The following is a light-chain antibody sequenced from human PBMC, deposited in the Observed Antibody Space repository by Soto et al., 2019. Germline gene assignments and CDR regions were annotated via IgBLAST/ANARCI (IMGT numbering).Light chain of an antibody. CDR3: QQSHSSWT. J-gene: IGKJ1*01. V-gene: IGKV1-39*01. CDR1: QSISSR. Sequence: DIQMTQSPSSLSASVGDRVTITCRASQSISSRLNWYQQKSGKAPKLLIYATSSLQSGVPSRFSGSGSGTDFTLTISSLQPEDSATYYCQQSHSSWTFGQGTKVEI. CDR2: ATS.